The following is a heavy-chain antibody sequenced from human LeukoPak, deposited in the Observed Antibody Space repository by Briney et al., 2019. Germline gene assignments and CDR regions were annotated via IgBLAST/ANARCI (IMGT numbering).Heavy chain of an antibody. Sequence: GGSLRLSCAASGFTFNNYAMSWVRRAPGKGLEWVSGISVSGGTTYYADSVKGRFTISRDNSKNTVSVQMNSLRAEDTAVYDCAKSWQMATVVTPFDYWGQGTLVTVSS. CDR3: AKSWQMATVVTPFDY. V-gene: IGHV3-23*01. CDR2: ISVSGGTT. CDR1: GFTFNNYA. J-gene: IGHJ4*02. D-gene: IGHD4-23*01.